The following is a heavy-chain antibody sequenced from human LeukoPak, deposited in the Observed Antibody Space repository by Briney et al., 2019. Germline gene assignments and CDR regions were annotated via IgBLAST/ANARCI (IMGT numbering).Heavy chain of an antibody. D-gene: IGHD4-23*01. CDR1: GGSISSSSYY. CDR2: IFYSGST. V-gene: IGHV4-39*01. J-gene: IGHJ4*02. CDR3: ARGNSDRFPPYMDY. Sequence: SETLSLTCTVSGGSISSSSYYWGWIRQPPGKGLEWIGSIFYSGSTYYNPFLKSRVTISVDTSKNQISLRLSSVTAADTAIYYCARGNSDRFPPYMDYWGQGILVIVSS.